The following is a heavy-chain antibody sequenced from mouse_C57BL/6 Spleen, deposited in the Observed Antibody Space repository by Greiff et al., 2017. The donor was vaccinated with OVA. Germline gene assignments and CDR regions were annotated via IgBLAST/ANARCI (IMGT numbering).Heavy chain of an antibody. Sequence: EVHLVESGGGLVKPGGSLKLSCAASGFTFSDYGMHWVRQAPEKGLEWVAYISSGSSTIYYADTVKGRFTISRDNAKNTLFLQMTSLRSEDTAMYYCARRDDYGEKDFDYWGQGTTLTVSS. J-gene: IGHJ2*01. CDR3: ARRDDYGEKDFDY. V-gene: IGHV5-17*01. CDR1: GFTFSDYG. D-gene: IGHD2-4*01. CDR2: ISSGSSTI.